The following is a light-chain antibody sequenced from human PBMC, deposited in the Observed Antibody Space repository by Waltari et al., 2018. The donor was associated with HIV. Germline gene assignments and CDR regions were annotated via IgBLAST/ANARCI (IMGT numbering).Light chain of an antibody. V-gene: IGLV1-47*01. CDR3: AAWDDSLSGPV. CDR2: RNA. J-gene: IGLJ2*01. Sequence: QSVLTQPPSASGTPGQRVTISCSGSSSNIGSNYVYWYHQLPGSAPKLLIYRNAQRPSWVPDRFSGSQSGTSASLAIGGLRSDDEVYYYCAAWDDSLSGPVFGGGSKLTVL. CDR1: SSNIGSNY.